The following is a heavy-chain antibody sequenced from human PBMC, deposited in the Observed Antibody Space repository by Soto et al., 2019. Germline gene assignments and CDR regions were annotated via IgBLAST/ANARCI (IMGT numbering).Heavy chain of an antibody. CDR1: GGTFSSYA. CDR3: ARSQGSSTSLENYYYYYYGMDV. J-gene: IGHJ6*02. V-gene: IGHV1-69*01. CDR2: IIPIPGTA. Sequence: QVQLVQSGAEVKKPGSSVKVYCKASGGTFSSYAISWVRQAPGQGLEWMGGIIPIPGTANYAQKFQGRVKITADESTSTADMELSSLRSEDTAFYYCARSQGSSTSLENYYYYYYGMDVWGQGTTVTVSS. D-gene: IGHD2-2*01.